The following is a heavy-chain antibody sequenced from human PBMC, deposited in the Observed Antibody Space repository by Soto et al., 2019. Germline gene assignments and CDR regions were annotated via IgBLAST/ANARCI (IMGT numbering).Heavy chain of an antibody. CDR2: IYYSGST. D-gene: IGHD2-15*01. CDR1: GGSISSSSYY. J-gene: IGHJ6*02. CDR3: ARHSGFDFSMDV. V-gene: IGHV4-39*01. Sequence: SETLSLTCTVSGGSISSSSYYWGWIRQPPGKGLEWIGSIYYSGSTYYNPSLKSRVTISVDTSKNQFSLKLSSVTAADTAVYYCARHSGFDFSMDVWGQGTTVTVSS.